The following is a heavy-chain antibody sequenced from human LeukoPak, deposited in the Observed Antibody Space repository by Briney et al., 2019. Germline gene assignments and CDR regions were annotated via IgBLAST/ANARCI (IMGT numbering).Heavy chain of an antibody. CDR2: ISGSGGST. CDR1: GFTFSSYG. J-gene: IGHJ4*02. V-gene: IGHV3-23*01. Sequence: GGSLRLSCAASGFTFSSYGMSWVRQAPGKGLEWVSAISGSGGSTYYADSVKGRFTISRDNSKNTLYLQMNSLRADDTALYYCAKDHDYGGNSGRYFDYWGQGTLVTVSS. CDR3: AKDHDYGGNSGRYFDY. D-gene: IGHD4-23*01.